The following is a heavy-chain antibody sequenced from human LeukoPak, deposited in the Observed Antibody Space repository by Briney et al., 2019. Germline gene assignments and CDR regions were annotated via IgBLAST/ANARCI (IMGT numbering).Heavy chain of an antibody. Sequence: ASVKVSCKASGYTFTGYYMHWVRQAPGQGLEWMGWINPNSGGTNYAQKFQGRVTMTRDTSISTAYMELSRLRSDDTAVYYCARGIVVVPAAIYYWGQGTLVTASS. CDR2: INPNSGGT. D-gene: IGHD2-2*01. J-gene: IGHJ4*02. CDR3: ARGIVVVPAAIYY. V-gene: IGHV1-2*02. CDR1: GYTFTGYY.